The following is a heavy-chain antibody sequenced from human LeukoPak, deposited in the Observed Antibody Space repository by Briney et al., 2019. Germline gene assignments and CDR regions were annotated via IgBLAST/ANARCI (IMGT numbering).Heavy chain of an antibody. D-gene: IGHD2-21*02. J-gene: IGHJ4*02. CDR2: INHSGST. Sequence: PSETLSLTCGVYGGSFSGYYWSWIRQPPGKGLEWIGEINHSGSTNYNPSLKSRVTISVDTSKNQFSLKLSSVTAADTAVYYCARGRELDTAMVPVVVTAIPDYWGQGTLVTVSS. CDR1: GGSFSGYY. V-gene: IGHV4-34*01. CDR3: ARGRELDTAMVPVVVTAIPDY.